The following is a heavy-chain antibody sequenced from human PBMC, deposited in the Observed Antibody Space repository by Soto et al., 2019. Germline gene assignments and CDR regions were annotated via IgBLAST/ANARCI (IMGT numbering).Heavy chain of an antibody. CDR3: ARDTGIAAAGTVMDV. J-gene: IGHJ6*02. CDR1: GGTFSSYG. Sequence: SVKVSCKASGGTFSSYGISWVRQAPGQGLEWMGGIIPIFGTPNYAQKFQGRVTITADESTSTAYVELTSLRSEDTAVYYCARDTGIAAAGTVMDVWGQGTTVTVSS. D-gene: IGHD6-13*01. CDR2: IIPIFGTP. V-gene: IGHV1-69*13.